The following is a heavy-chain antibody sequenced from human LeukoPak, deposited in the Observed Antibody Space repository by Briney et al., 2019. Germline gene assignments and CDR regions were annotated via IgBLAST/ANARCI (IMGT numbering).Heavy chain of an antibody. V-gene: IGHV1-24*01. CDR3: ATGKYNRQSLDAFDI. J-gene: IGHJ3*02. CDR1: GYTLTKLS. Sequence: ASVKVSCKVSGYTLTKLSMHWVRQAPGKGLEWMGGFDPEDGETIYAQKFQGRVTMTEDTSTDTAYMELSSLRSEDTAVYYCATGKYNRQSLDAFDIWGQGTMVTVSS. D-gene: IGHD1-1*01. CDR2: FDPEDGET.